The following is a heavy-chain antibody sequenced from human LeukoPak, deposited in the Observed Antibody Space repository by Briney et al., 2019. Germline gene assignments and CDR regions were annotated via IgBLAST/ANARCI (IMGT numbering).Heavy chain of an antibody. CDR2: IYYSGST. D-gene: IGHD2-2*02. CDR3: ASRPLRYCSSTSCYTGRGMDV. J-gene: IGHJ6*02. CDR1: GGSISSGDYY. Sequence: PSQTLSLTCTVSGGSISSGDYYWSWIRQPPGKGLEWIGYIYYSGSTYYNPSLKSRVTISVDTSKNQFSLKLSSVTAADTAVYYCASRPLRYCSSTSCYTGRGMDVWGQGTTVTVSS. V-gene: IGHV4-30-4*01.